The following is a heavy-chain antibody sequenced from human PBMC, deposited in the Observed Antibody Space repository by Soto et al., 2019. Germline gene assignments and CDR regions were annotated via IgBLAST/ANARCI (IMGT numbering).Heavy chain of an antibody. D-gene: IGHD2-2*03. Sequence: EVQLLESGGGLVQPGGSLRLSCAASGFTFSSYAMSWVRQAPGKGLEWVSAISGSGGSTYYADSVKGRFTISRDNAKNSLYLQMTSLRSEDTAVYYCAKESRLDIVVVPAATNRNDQQIPYHYGMDVWGQGTTVNVS. CDR1: GFTFSSYA. V-gene: IGHV3-23*01. CDR3: AKESRLDIVVVPAATNRNDQQIPYHYGMDV. CDR2: ISGSGGST. J-gene: IGHJ6*02.